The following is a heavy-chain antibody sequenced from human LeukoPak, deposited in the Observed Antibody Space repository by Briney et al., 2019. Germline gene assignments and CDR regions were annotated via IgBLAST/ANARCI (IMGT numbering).Heavy chain of an antibody. J-gene: IGHJ6*02. CDR2: INPSGGST. V-gene: IGHV1-46*01. CDR3: ASSYYDILTGYYYYYGMDV. D-gene: IGHD3-9*01. CDR1: GYTFTSYY. Sequence: GASVKVSCKASGYTFTSYYMHWVRQAPGQGLEWMGIINPSGGSTSYAQKFQGRVTMTRDTSTSTVYMELSSLRSEGTAVYYCASSYYDILTGYYYYYGMDVWGQGTTVTVSS.